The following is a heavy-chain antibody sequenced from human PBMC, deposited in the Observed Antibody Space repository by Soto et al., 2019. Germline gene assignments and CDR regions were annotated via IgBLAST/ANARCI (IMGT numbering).Heavy chain of an antibody. V-gene: IGHV1-2*04. D-gene: IGHD6-19*01. CDR2: INPNSGGT. J-gene: IGHJ6*02. CDR1: GYTFTGYY. Sequence: ASVKVSCKASGYTFTGYYMHWVRQAPGQGLEWMGWINPNSGGTNYAQKFQGWVTMTRDTSISTAYMELSRLRSDDTAVYYCARNTRSSGWYFPDYGMDVWGQGTTVTVSS. CDR3: ARNTRSSGWYFPDYGMDV.